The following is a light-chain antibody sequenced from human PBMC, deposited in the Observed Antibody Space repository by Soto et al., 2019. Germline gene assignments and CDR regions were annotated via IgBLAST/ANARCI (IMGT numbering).Light chain of an antibody. J-gene: IGLJ1*01. CDR1: SSYIGYFDF. V-gene: IGLV2-14*01. Sequence: QAVVTQPASVSGSPGQSITISCTGTSSYIGYFDFVSWYQQHPGKAPKLLIYEVSNRPSGVSDRFSGSKSGDTASLTISGLQAEDEADYYCSSYVTTSTRVFGTGTQLTVL. CDR3: SSYVTTSTRV. CDR2: EVS.